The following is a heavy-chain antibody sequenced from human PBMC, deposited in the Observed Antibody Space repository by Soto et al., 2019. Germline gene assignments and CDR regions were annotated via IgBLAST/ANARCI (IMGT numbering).Heavy chain of an antibody. CDR3: ARFRGSSPRSWAQYYFDY. Sequence: PSETLSLTCTVSGGSISSGDYYWSWIRQPPGKGLEWIGYIYYSGSTYYNPSLKSRVTISVDTSKNQFSLKLSSVTAADTAVYYCARFRGSSPRSWAQYYFDYWGQGTLVTVSS. CDR2: IYYSGST. V-gene: IGHV4-30-4*01. J-gene: IGHJ4*02. CDR1: GGSISSGDYY. D-gene: IGHD3-16*01.